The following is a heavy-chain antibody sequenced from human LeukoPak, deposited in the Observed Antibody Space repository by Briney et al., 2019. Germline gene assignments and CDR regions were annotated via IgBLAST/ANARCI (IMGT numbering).Heavy chain of an antibody. J-gene: IGHJ3*02. CDR1: GYTFTDYY. CDR3: ATSPQYSSSWYRAFDI. V-gene: IGHV1-69-2*01. Sequence: ASVKVSCKVSGYTFTDYYMHWVQQAPGKGLEWMGLVDPEDGETIYAEKFQGRVTITADTSTDTAYMELSGLRSEDTAVYYCATSPQYSSSWYRAFDIWGQGTMVTVSS. CDR2: VDPEDGET. D-gene: IGHD6-13*01.